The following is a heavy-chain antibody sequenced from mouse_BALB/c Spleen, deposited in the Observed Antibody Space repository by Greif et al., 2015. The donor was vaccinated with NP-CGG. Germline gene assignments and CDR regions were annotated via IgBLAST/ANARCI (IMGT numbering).Heavy chain of an antibody. Sequence: EVKLVESGGNLVQPGGSLRLSCATSGFTFTDYYMSWVRQPPGKALEWLGFIRNKAKGYTTEYGATVKGRFTISRDNSHSSVYLQTSPMRAEDSATYYCAREINYGELYWFLYVWGAGTTVTVSS. CDR2: IRNKAKGYTT. J-gene: IGHJ1*01. CDR3: AREINYGELYWFLYV. V-gene: IGHV7-3*02. D-gene: IGHD1-1*01. CDR1: GFTFTDYY.